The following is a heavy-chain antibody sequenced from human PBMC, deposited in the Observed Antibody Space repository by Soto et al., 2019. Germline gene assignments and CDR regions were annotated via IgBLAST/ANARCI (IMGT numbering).Heavy chain of an antibody. CDR3: ARWKTGRGTNPTQYYGMDG. D-gene: IGHD2-15*01. J-gene: IGHJ6*02. CDR1: GGSFSGYY. V-gene: IGHV4-34*01. CDR2: INHSGST. Sequence: TLSLTCAVYGGSFSGYYWSWIRQPPGKGLEWIGEINHSGSTNYNPSLKSRVTISVDTSKNQFSLKLSSVTAADTAVYYCARWKTGRGTNPTQYYGMDGLGQGDTVTVSS.